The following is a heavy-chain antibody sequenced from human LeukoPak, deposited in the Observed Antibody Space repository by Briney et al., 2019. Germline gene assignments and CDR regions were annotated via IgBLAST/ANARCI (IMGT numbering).Heavy chain of an antibody. Sequence: AGGSLRLPCAASGFTFSSYAMSWVRQAPGKGLEWVSAISSSGGSTYYADSVKGRFTISRDNSKNTLYLQMNSLRVEDTAVYYCAKDPYGYNSCYFDYWGQGTLGTVSS. V-gene: IGHV3-23*01. CDR3: AKDPYGYNSCYFDY. D-gene: IGHD5-24*01. CDR2: ISSSGGST. CDR1: GFTFSSYA. J-gene: IGHJ4*02.